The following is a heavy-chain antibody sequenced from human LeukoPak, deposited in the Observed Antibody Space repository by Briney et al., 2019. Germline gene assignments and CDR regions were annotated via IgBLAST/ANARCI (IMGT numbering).Heavy chain of an antibody. Sequence: ASVKVSCKVSGYTLTELSIHWVRQAPGKGLEWMGGFDPEDGETIYAQKFQGRVTMTKDTSTDTAYMQLSRLRSEDTALYYCAKEEQKCLVQYWGQGTLVTVSS. CDR1: GYTLTELS. CDR2: FDPEDGET. V-gene: IGHV1-24*01. D-gene: IGHD6-19*01. CDR3: AKEEQKCLVQY. J-gene: IGHJ4*02.